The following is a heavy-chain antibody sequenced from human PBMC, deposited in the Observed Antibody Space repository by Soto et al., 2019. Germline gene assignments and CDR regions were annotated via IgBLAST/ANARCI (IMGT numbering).Heavy chain of an antibody. J-gene: IGHJ4*02. V-gene: IGHV3-21*01. CDR2: ISSSSLYT. CDR1: VFNLISNS. Sequence: PGWSLRLSCASSVFNLISNSMNWVRQAPGKGLEWVSSISSSSLYTYYADSVKGRFTISRDNAKNSLYLQMNSLRANDTAVYFCARDRVHDYGDSGSDYWGQGTLVTVSS. CDR3: ARDRVHDYGDSGSDY. D-gene: IGHD4-17*01.